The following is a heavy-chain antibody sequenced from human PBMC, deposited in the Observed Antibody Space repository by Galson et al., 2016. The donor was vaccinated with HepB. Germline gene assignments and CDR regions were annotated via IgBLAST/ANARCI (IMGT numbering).Heavy chain of an antibody. D-gene: IGHD1-26*01. Sequence: SLRLSCAASGFTFSSYGMNWVRQAPGKGLEWVSAIRPGGSSTFYADSVKGRFTISRDDSTDTLYRRMNSLSAEDTAVYYCTTVPVGDYYYFMDVWGKGTTVTVSS. J-gene: IGHJ6*03. CDR1: GFTFSSYG. CDR2: IRPGGSST. CDR3: TTVPVGDYYYFMDV. V-gene: IGHV3-23*01.